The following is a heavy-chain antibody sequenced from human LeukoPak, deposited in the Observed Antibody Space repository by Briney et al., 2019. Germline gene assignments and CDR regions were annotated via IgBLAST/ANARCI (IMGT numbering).Heavy chain of an antibody. Sequence: ASVKVSCKASNSTFSGMSWGRQAPGQGLEWMGWISAYNGNTNYAQKLQGSVTITTNTSISTAYMELSSLRSEDTAVYYCAREGDRSSDTSGTYPLDYWGQGTMVTVSS. V-gene: IGHV1-18*01. D-gene: IGHD1-26*01. CDR2: ISAYNGNT. CDR3: AREGDRSSDTSGTYPLDY. CDR1: NSTFSG. J-gene: IGHJ4*02.